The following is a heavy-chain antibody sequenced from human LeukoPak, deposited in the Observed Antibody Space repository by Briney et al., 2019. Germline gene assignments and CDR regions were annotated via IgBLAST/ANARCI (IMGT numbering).Heavy chain of an antibody. D-gene: IGHD5-12*01. CDR3: ARRDTESGYDYTLDY. J-gene: IGHJ4*02. CDR1: GGSISSYY. Sequence: SETLSLTCTVSGGSISSYYWSWIRQPPGKGLEWIGYIYYSGSTNYNPSLKNRVTISVDTSKNQFSLKLSSVTAADTAVYYCARRDTESGYDYTLDYWGQGTLVTVSS. V-gene: IGHV4-59*08. CDR2: IYYSGST.